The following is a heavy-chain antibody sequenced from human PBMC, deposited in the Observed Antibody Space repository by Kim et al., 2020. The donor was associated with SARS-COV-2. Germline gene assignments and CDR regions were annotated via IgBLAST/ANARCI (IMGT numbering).Heavy chain of an antibody. V-gene: IGHV4-59*01. D-gene: IGHD2-2*01. J-gene: IGHJ5*02. CDR3: AREGAFCSSTSCYPFGP. Sequence: SETLSLTCTVSGGSISSYYWSWIRQPPGKGLEWLGYIYYSGSTNYNPSLKSRVTISVDTSKNQFSLKLSSVTAADTAVYYCAREGAFCSSTSCYPFGPWGKGPRVRVSS. CDR1: GGSISSYY. CDR2: IYYSGST.